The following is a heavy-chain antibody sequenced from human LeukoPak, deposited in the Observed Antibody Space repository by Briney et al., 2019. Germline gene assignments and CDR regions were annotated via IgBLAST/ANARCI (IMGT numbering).Heavy chain of an antibody. CDR2: INHSGST. Sequence: SETLSLTCAVYGGSFSGYYWSWIRQPPGKGLEWIGEINHSGSTNYNPSLRSRVTISVDTSKNQFSLELSSVTAADTAVYYCARALRYYYGSGSYYPDYWGQGTLVTVSS. CDR3: ARALRYYYGSGSYYPDY. J-gene: IGHJ4*02. D-gene: IGHD3-10*01. CDR1: GGSFSGYY. V-gene: IGHV4-34*01.